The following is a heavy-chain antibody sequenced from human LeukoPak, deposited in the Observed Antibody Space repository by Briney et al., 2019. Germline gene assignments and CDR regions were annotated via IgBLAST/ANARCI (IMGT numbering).Heavy chain of an antibody. V-gene: IGHV3-7*03. Sequence: PGGSLRLSCAASGFTFSSYWVNWARQAPGKGLEWVASINHNGNVNYYVDSAKGRFTISRDNAKNSLYLQMSNLRAEDTAVYFCARGGGLDVWGQGATVTVSS. CDR2: INHNGNVN. CDR3: ARGGGLDV. CDR1: GFTFSSYW. J-gene: IGHJ6*02. D-gene: IGHD3-16*01.